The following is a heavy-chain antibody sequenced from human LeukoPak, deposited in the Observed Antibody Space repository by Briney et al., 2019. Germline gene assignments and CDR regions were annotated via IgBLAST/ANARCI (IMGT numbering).Heavy chain of an antibody. CDR3: ARDSNLLYSSGWYSDYYYYYYMDV. D-gene: IGHD6-19*01. Sequence: PSETLSLTCTVSGGSISSGSYYWSWIRQPAGKGLEWIGRIYTSGSTNYNPSLKSRVTISVDTSKNQFSLKLSSVTAADTAVYYCARDSNLLYSSGWYSDYYYYYYMDVWGKGTTVTISS. V-gene: IGHV4-61*02. CDR1: GGSISSGSYY. J-gene: IGHJ6*03. CDR2: IYTSGST.